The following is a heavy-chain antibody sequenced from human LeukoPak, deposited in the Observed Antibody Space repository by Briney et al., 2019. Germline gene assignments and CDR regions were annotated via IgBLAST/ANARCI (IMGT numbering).Heavy chain of an antibody. CDR2: INPSGGST. D-gene: IGHD3-3*01. V-gene: IGHV1-46*01. CDR1: GYTFTRYY. CDR3: AREAGAIFGVVIPNYYYYMDV. J-gene: IGHJ6*03. Sequence: ASVKVCCKASGYTFTRYYMHWVRQAPGQGLEWMGIINPSGGSTSYAQKFQGRVTMTRDMSTSTVYMELSSLRSEDTAVYYCAREAGAIFGVVIPNYYYYMDVWGKGTTVTVSS.